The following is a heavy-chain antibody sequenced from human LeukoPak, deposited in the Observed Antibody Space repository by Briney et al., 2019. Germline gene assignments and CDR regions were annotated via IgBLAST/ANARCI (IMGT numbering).Heavy chain of an antibody. CDR3: AGGYCSSTSCYTSAFDI. Sequence: GSSVKVSCKASGGTFSSYAISWVRQAPGQGLEWMGGIIPIFGTANYAQKFQGRVTITADESTSTAYMELSSLRSEDTAVYYCAGGYCSSTSCYTSAFDIWGQGTMVTVSS. CDR1: GGTFSSYA. V-gene: IGHV1-69*01. CDR2: IIPIFGTA. J-gene: IGHJ3*02. D-gene: IGHD2-2*02.